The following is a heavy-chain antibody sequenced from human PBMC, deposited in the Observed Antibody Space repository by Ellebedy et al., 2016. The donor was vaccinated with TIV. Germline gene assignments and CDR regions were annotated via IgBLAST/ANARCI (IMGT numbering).Heavy chain of an antibody. J-gene: IGHJ5*02. CDR2: INHGGST. D-gene: IGHD6-13*01. CDR1: GESLTNDY. CDR3: ARDHHNTGYSSSWYWFDP. V-gene: IGHV4-34*01. Sequence: MPSETLSLTCDVHGESLTNDYWSWIRQSPGKGLEWIGEINHGGSTNYNPSLKSRLTLSIDTFKNQFSLKLSSVIAADTGTYYCARDHHNTGYSSSWYWFDPWGQGALVTVSS.